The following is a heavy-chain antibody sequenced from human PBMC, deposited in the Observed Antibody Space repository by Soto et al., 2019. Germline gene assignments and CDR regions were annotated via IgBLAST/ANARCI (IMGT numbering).Heavy chain of an antibody. Sequence: EVQLVESGGGLVQPGGSLRLSCAASGFIVSSNYMTWVRQAPGKGLEWVSVIYSGGSTYYADSVKGRFTISRDNSKNTLYLQMNSLRAEDTGVYDWARKWELYSWGQGTLVTVSS. CDR2: IYSGGST. CDR1: GFIVSSNY. V-gene: IGHV3-66*01. D-gene: IGHD1-26*01. J-gene: IGHJ4*02. CDR3: ARKWELYS.